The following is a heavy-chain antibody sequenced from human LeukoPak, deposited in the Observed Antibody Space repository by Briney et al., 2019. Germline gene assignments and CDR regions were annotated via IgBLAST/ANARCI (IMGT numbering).Heavy chain of an antibody. Sequence: SETLSLTCAVYGGSFSGYYWSWIRQPPGKGLEWIGEINHSGSTNYNPSLKSRVTISVDTSKNQFSLKLSSVTAADTAVYYCARGSICSSTSCYRLSPKYYFDYWGQGTRVTVSS. J-gene: IGHJ4*02. CDR1: GGSFSGYY. CDR3: ARGSICSSTSCYRLSPKYYFDY. CDR2: INHSGST. D-gene: IGHD2-2*01. V-gene: IGHV4-34*01.